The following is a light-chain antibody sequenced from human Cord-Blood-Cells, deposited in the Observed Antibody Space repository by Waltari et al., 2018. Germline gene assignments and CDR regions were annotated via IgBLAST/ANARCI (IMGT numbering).Light chain of an antibody. J-gene: IGKJ5*01. CDR1: QSVSRSY. CDR3: QQYGSSPPIT. Sequence: EIVLTQSPGTLSLSPGERATLSCRASQSVSRSYLAWYQQKPGQAPRLIIYGASSRATGIPYRFSGIGYGTDFTLTISRLEPEDFAVYYCQQYGSSPPITFGQGTRLEIK. V-gene: IGKV3-20*01. CDR2: GAS.